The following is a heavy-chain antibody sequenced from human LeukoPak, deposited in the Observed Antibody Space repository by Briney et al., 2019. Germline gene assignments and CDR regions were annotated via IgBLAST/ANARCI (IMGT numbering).Heavy chain of an antibody. CDR2: INPYSGGT. Sequence: ASVKVSCKASGYTFTGYYMHWVRQAPGQGLEWMGWINPYSGGTNYAQKFQGRVTVTRDMSISTAYMELSRLRSDDTAVYYCARAPVDIVATMGFDYWGQGTLVTVSS. D-gene: IGHD5-12*01. CDR3: ARAPVDIVATMGFDY. J-gene: IGHJ4*02. CDR1: GYTFTGYY. V-gene: IGHV1-2*02.